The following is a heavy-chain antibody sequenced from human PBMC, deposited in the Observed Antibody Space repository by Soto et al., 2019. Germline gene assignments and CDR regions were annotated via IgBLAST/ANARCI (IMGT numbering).Heavy chain of an antibody. CDR2: ISDDGSNK. Sequence: QVQLVESGGGVVQPGRSLRLSCAASGFTFSSYGMHWVRQAPGKGLEWVAVISDDGSNKYYADSVKGRFTISRDNSKNTLYLQMNSLRAEDTAVYYCAKDLNYYGSGSYFGYWGQGTLVTVSS. J-gene: IGHJ4*02. D-gene: IGHD3-10*01. CDR1: GFTFSSYG. V-gene: IGHV3-30*18. CDR3: AKDLNYYGSGSYFGY.